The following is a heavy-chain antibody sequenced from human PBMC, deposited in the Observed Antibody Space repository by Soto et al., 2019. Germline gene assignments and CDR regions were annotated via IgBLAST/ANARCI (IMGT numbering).Heavy chain of an antibody. V-gene: IGHV3-23*01. CDR3: AKEPGLAYCGGDCYSSDAFDI. CDR2: ISGSGGST. D-gene: IGHD2-21*01. CDR1: GFTFSSYA. Sequence: QPGGSLRLSCAASGFTFSSYAMSWVRQAPGKGLEWVSAISGSGGSTYYADSVKGRFTISRDNSKNTLYLQMNSLRAEDTAVYYCAKEPGLAYCGGDCYSSDAFDIWGQGTMVTVSS. J-gene: IGHJ3*02.